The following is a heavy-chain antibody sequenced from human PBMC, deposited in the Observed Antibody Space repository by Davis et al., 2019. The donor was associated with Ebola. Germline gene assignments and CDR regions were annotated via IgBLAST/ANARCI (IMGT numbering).Heavy chain of an antibody. CDR2: IYSGGST. D-gene: IGHD3-22*01. CDR1: GFTVSSNY. J-gene: IGHJ4*02. Sequence: GGSLRLSCAASGFTVSSNYMSWVRQAPGKGLEWVSVIYSGGSTYYADSVKGRFTISRDNSKNTLYLQMNSLRAEDTAVYYCARESYYYDSSGYQTYYFDYWGQGTLVTVSS. V-gene: IGHV3-53*01. CDR3: ARESYYYDSSGYQTYYFDY.